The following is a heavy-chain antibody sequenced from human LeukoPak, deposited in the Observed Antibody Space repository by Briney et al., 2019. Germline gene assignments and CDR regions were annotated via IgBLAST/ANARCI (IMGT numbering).Heavy chain of an antibody. CDR1: GYRFTSYW. Sequence: GESLKISCKVSGYRFTSYWINWVRQMPGKGLEWMGRIDPSDSYTKYSPSFQGHVTISADKSISTAYLQWSSLKASDTAMYYCARLHGSSLPRVFDFWGQGTLVTVSS. V-gene: IGHV5-10-1*01. CDR3: ARLHGSSLPRVFDF. D-gene: IGHD6-6*01. J-gene: IGHJ4*02. CDR2: IDPSDSYT.